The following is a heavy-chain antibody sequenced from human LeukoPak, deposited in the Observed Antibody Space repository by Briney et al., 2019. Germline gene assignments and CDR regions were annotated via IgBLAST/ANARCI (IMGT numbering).Heavy chain of an antibody. D-gene: IGHD6-19*01. Sequence: GGSLRLSCAASGFTFSSYAMTWVRQAPGKGLEWVSSMSGSGLTTYYADSVKGRFSISRDNSKNTLYLKMNSLRAEDTAVYYCASHSSGWYDQIDYWGQGTLVTVSS. V-gene: IGHV3-23*01. J-gene: IGHJ4*02. CDR3: ASHSSGWYDQIDY. CDR1: GFTFSSYA. CDR2: MSGSGLTT.